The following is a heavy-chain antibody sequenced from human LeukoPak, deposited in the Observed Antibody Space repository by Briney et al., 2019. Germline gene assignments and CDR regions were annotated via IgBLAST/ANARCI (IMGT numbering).Heavy chain of an antibody. Sequence: GGSLRLSCAASGFTFSTYAMSWVRQAAGKGLEWVSLISGSGGGTYYADSVRGRFTISRDYSTNTLYLQMSSLRAEDTAIYYCAYLGLSSDWNDVPGPQIDYWGQGTPVTVSS. J-gene: IGHJ4*02. CDR1: GFTFSTYA. D-gene: IGHD1-1*01. CDR2: ISGSGGGT. CDR3: AYLGLSSDWNDVPGPQIDY. V-gene: IGHV3-23*01.